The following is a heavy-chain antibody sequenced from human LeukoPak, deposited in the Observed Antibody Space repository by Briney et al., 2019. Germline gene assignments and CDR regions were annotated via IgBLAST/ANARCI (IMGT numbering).Heavy chain of an antibody. J-gene: IGHJ3*02. D-gene: IGHD6-13*01. CDR3: AKDFGQLVLAFDI. CDR2: ISGSGGST. CDR1: GFTFGSYA. V-gene: IGHV3-23*01. Sequence: GGSLRLSCAASGFTFGSYAMSWVRQAPGKGLEWVSAISGSGGSTYYADSVKGRFTISRDNSKNTLYLQMNSLRAEDTAVYYCAKDFGQLVLAFDIWGQGTMVTVSS.